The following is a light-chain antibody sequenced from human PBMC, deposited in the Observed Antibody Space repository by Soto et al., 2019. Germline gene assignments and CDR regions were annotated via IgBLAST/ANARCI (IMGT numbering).Light chain of an antibody. J-gene: IGLJ3*02. V-gene: IGLV2-14*01. CDR3: SSYTSSSTLPNWV. CDR1: SSDVGGYNY. CDR2: DVS. Sequence: QSALTQPASVSRSPGQSITISCTGTSSDVGGYNYVSWYQQHPGKAPKLMIYDVSNRPSGVSNRFSGSKSGNTASLTISGLQAEDEADYYCSSYTSSSTLPNWVFGGGTKLTVL.